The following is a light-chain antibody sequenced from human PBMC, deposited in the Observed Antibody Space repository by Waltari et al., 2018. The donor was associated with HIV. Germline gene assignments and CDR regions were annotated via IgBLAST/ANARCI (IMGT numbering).Light chain of an antibody. J-gene: IGLJ2*01. V-gene: IGLV3-1*01. Sequence: SYELTQPPSVSVSPGQTASIPCSGDKLGDKYACWYQQKPGQSPCLVIYQDSKRPSGIPERFSGSNSGNTATLTISGTQAMDEADYYCQAWDSSTVVFGGGTKLTVL. CDR2: QDS. CDR1: KLGDKY. CDR3: QAWDSSTVV.